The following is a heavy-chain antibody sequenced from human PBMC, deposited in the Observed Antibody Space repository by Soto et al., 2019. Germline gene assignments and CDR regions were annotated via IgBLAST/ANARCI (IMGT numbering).Heavy chain of an antibody. Sequence: GASVKVSCKASGGTLNNFFVSWVRQAPGQGLEWVGGIIPLFRRPSRAEKFQDRVIISADASTSSAYLELFDLTSDDTAVYYCVRDFGSVAGLFDPSGQGILVTAS. J-gene: IGHJ5*02. CDR3: VRDFGSVAGLFDP. D-gene: IGHD6-19*01. CDR1: GGTLNNFF. CDR2: IIPLFRRP. V-gene: IGHV1-69*13.